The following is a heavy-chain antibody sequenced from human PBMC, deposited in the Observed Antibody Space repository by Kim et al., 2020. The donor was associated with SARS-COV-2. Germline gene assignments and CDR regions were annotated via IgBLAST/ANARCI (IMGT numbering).Heavy chain of an antibody. Sequence: GGSLRLSCAASVFTFSSYEMNWVRQAPGKGLEWVSYISSSGSTIYYADSVKGRFTISRDNAKNSLYLQMNSLRAEDTAVYYCARPRRGMDVWGQGTTVTVSS. J-gene: IGHJ6*02. D-gene: IGHD6-6*01. CDR1: VFTFSSYE. CDR2: ISSSGSTI. CDR3: ARPRRGMDV. V-gene: IGHV3-48*03.